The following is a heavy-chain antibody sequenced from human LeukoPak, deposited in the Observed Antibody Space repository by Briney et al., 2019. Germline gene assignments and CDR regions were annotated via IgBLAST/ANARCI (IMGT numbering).Heavy chain of an antibody. CDR2: IYPGDSDT. V-gene: IGHV5-51*01. J-gene: IGHJ3*02. CDR1: GYSFTSYW. CDR3: ASPSDYYGSSGYYDDAFDI. Sequence: GESLKISCKGSGYSFTSYWIGWVRQMPGKGLEWMGIIYPGDSDTRYSPSFQGQVTISADKSISTAYLQWSSLKASDTAMYYCASPSDYYGSSGYYDDAFDIWGQGTMVTVSS. D-gene: IGHD3-22*01.